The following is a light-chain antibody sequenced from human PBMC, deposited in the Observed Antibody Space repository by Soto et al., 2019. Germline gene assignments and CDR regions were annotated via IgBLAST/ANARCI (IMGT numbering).Light chain of an antibody. Sequence: EIVLTQSPGTLSLSPGERGTLSCRASQNLGTLYLAWFQQKSGQAPRLLIYSASSRATGIPDRFSGSGSGTDFTLTISRLEPEDFAVYYCQQYGSSLFTFGPGTKVDIK. J-gene: IGKJ3*01. CDR2: SAS. CDR1: QNLGTLY. V-gene: IGKV3-20*01. CDR3: QQYGSSLFT.